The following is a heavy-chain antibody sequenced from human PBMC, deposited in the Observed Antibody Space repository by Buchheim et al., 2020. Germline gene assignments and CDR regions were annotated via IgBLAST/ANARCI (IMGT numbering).Heavy chain of an antibody. Sequence: QVQLQQWGAGLLKTSETLSITCAVYGGSFGGYYWSWIRKTPGRGLERIGEIRHSGSTNYNPSLKSRVTISVNTSKNQFSLKLSSVTAADTAVYYCARDASTMVTTQTTRFDPWGQGTL. D-gene: IGHD4-17*01. V-gene: IGHV4-34*01. J-gene: IGHJ5*02. CDR1: GGSFGGYY. CDR2: IRHSGST. CDR3: ARDASTMVTTQTTRFDP.